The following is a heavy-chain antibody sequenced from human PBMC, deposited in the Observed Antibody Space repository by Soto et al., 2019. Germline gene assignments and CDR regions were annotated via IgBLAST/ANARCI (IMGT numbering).Heavy chain of an antibody. CDR2: IYSGGSA. J-gene: IGHJ6*02. CDR1: GFIVSSNY. D-gene: IGHD6-13*01. Sequence: PGGSLRLSCTASGFIVSSNYMSWVRQAPGKGLEWVSVIYSGGSANYADSVKGRFTISRDNSKNSLYLQMNSLRDEDTAVYYCARGWGGQQLAYYYYYGMDVWGQGTTVTVSS. CDR3: ARGWGGQQLAYYYYYGMDV. V-gene: IGHV3-53*01.